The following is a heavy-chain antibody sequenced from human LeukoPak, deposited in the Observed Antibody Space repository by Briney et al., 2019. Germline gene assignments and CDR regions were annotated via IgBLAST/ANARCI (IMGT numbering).Heavy chain of an antibody. Sequence: QPGGSLRLSCAASGFTFSSYWMHWVRQAPGKWLVWVSRINSDGSSTSYADSVKGRFTISRDNAKNTLYLQMNSLRAEDTAVYYCARAQYSYGHYYFDYWGQGTLVTVSS. CDR3: ARAQYSYGHYYFDY. J-gene: IGHJ4*02. D-gene: IGHD5-18*01. V-gene: IGHV3-74*01. CDR2: INSDGSST. CDR1: GFTFSSYW.